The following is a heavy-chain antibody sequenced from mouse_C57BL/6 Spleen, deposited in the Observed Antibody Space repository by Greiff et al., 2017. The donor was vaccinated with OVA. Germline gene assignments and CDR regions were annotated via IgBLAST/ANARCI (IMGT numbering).Heavy chain of an antibody. CDR2: INYDGSST. J-gene: IGHJ1*03. V-gene: IGHV5-16*01. CDR1: GFTFSDYY. D-gene: IGHD1-1*01. CDR3: AREYYGSRYFDV. Sequence: EVQLVESEGGLVQPGSSMKLSCTASGFTFSDYYMAWVRQVPEKGLEWVANINYDGSSTYYLDSLKSRFIISRDNAKNILYLQMSSLKSEDTATYYCAREYYGSRYFDVWGTGTTVTVSS.